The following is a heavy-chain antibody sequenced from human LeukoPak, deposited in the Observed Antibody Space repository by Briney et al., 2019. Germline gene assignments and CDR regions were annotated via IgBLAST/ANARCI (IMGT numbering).Heavy chain of an antibody. Sequence: ASVKVSCKASGYTFTGDYMHWVRQAPGQGLEWMGWINPNRGGTNYAQKFQDRVTMTRDTSISTAYMELSRLRSDDTAVYYCASSQGRYSGSYGTYDAFDIWGQGTMVTVSS. CDR1: GYTFTGDY. J-gene: IGHJ3*02. CDR2: INPNRGGT. CDR3: ASSQGRYSGSYGTYDAFDI. D-gene: IGHD1-26*01. V-gene: IGHV1-2*02.